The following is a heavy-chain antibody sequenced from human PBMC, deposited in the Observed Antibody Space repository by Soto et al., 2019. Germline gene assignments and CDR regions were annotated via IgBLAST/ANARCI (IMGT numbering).Heavy chain of an antibody. CDR3: ARAGRYCSSTSCYERGEKERYYFDY. V-gene: IGHV1-3*01. J-gene: IGHJ4*02. Sequence: ASVKVSCKASGYTFTSYAMHWVRQAPGQRLEWMGWINAGNGNTKYSQKFQGRVTITRDTSASTAYMELSSLRSEDTAVYYCARAGRYCSSTSCYERGEKERYYFDYWGQGTLVTVSS. CDR2: INAGNGNT. CDR1: GYTFTSYA. D-gene: IGHD2-2*01.